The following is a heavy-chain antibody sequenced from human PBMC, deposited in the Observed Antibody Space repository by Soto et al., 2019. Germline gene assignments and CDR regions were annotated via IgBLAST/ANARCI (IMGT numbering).Heavy chain of an antibody. CDR3: AKVFEYYYDSSGVNWFDP. D-gene: IGHD3-22*01. CDR1: GFTFSSYA. V-gene: IGHV3-23*01. CDR2: ISGSGGST. J-gene: IGHJ5*02. Sequence: GGSLRLSCAASGFTFSSYAMSWVRQAPGKGLECVSAISGSGGSTYYADSVKGRFTISRDNSKNTLYLQMNSLRAEDTAVYYCAKVFEYYYDSSGVNWFDPWGQGTLVTVSS.